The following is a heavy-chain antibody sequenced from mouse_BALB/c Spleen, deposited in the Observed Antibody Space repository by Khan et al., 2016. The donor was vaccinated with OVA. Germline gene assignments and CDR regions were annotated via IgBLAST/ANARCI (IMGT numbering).Heavy chain of an antibody. CDR1: GFTFSTYG. V-gene: IGHV5-6*01. J-gene: IGHJ3*01. Sequence: EVQRVESGGDLVKPGGSLKLSCVASGFTFSTYGMSWVRQTPDKRLEWVATVSTGGGYTYYPDSVKGRFTISRDNAKNTLYLQMSGLKSEDTAMFYCTRLAYYYDSEGFAYWGQGTLVTVSA. D-gene: IGHD1-1*01. CDR2: VSTGGGYT. CDR3: TRLAYYYDSEGFAY.